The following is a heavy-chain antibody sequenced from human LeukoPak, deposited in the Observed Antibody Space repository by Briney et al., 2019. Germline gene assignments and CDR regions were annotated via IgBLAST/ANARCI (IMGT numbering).Heavy chain of an antibody. V-gene: IGHV3-53*05. CDR3: ARDLHGDYAYFDY. CDR1: GFTVSSNY. D-gene: IGHD4-17*01. Sequence: GGSLRLSCAASGFTVSSNYMSWVRQAPGKGLEWVSVIYRGGSTYYADSVKGRFTISRDNSKNTLYLQMNSLRAEDTAVYYCARDLHGDYAYFDYWGQGTLVTVSS. J-gene: IGHJ4*02. CDR2: IYRGGST.